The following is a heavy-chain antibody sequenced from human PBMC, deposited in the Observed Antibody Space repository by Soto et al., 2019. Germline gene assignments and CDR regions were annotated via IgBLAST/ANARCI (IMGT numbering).Heavy chain of an antibody. Sequence: QVQLQEAGPGLVKPSETLSLTCTVSGGSISSYYWSWIRQPPGKGLEWIGYIYYSGSTNYNPSLKSRVTISVDTSKNQFSLKLSSVTAADPAVYYCARGVYARRQTFDPWGQGTLVTVSS. CDR3: ARGVYARRQTFDP. CDR2: IYYSGST. CDR1: GGSISSYY. J-gene: IGHJ5*02. D-gene: IGHD2-8*01. V-gene: IGHV4-59*01.